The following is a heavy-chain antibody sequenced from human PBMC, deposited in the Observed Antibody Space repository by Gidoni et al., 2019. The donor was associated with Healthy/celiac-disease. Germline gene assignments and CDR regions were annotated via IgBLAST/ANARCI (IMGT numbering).Heavy chain of an antibody. V-gene: IGHV3-33*01. D-gene: IGHD6-19*01. CDR2: RWYDGSNK. CDR3: ARVWQWLGYYYGMDV. CDR1: GFTFSSYG. J-gene: IGHJ6*02. Sequence: QVQLVESGGGVVQPGRSLRLSCAASGFTFSSYGMHWVRQAPGKGLEWVAVRWYDGSNKYYADSVKGRFTIYRDNSKNTLYLQMNSLRAEDTAVYYCARVWQWLGYYYGMDVWGQGTTVTVSS.